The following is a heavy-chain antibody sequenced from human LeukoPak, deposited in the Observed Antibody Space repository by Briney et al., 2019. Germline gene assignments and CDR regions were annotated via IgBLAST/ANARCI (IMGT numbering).Heavy chain of an antibody. CDR2: INPNSGGT. J-gene: IGHJ5*02. CDR1: GYTFTSYG. Sequence: GASVKVSCKASGYTFTSYGISWVRQAPGQGLEWMGWINPNSGGTNYAQKFQGRVTMTRDTSISTAYMELSRLRSDDTAVYYCAREVRGVSNWFDPWGQGTLVTVSS. D-gene: IGHD3-10*01. CDR3: AREVRGVSNWFDP. V-gene: IGHV1-2*02.